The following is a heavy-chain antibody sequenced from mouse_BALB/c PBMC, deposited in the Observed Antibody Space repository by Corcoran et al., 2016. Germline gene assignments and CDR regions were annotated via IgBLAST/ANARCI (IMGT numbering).Heavy chain of an antibody. CDR2: INTETGEP. V-gene: IGHV9-2-1*01. CDR1: GYTFTDYS. Sequence: QIQLVQSGPELKKPGETVKISCKASGYTFTDYSMHWVKQAPGKGLKWMGWINTETGEPTYADDFKGRFAFSLETSASTAYLQINNLKNEDMATYFCARRGSSGYAMDYWCQGTSVTVSS. D-gene: IGHD1-1*01. CDR3: ARRGSSGYAMDY. J-gene: IGHJ4*01.